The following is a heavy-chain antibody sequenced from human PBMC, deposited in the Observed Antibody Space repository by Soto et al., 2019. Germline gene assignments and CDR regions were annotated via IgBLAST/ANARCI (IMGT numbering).Heavy chain of an antibody. CDR1: GGSFSGYY. D-gene: IGHD3-22*01. CDR3: ARGHWGGYYYHKPALAY. V-gene: IGHV4-34*01. CDR2: INHSGST. Sequence: SETLSLTCAVYGGSFSGYYWSWIRQPPGKGLEWIGEINHSGSTNYNPSLKSRVTISVDTSKNQFSLKLSSVTAADTAVYYCARGHWGGYYYHKPALAYWGQGTLVTVSS. J-gene: IGHJ4*02.